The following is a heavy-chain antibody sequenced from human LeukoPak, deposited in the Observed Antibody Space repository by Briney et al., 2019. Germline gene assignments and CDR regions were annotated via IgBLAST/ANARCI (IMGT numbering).Heavy chain of an antibody. J-gene: IGHJ4*02. V-gene: IGHV4-34*01. CDR2: TNHSGST. Sequence: SETLSLTCTVYGGSFSGYCWSWIRQPPGKGLEWVGETNHSGSTNYNPSLKSRVTISVDTSKTQFSLKLTSMTAADTAVYYCTRGKPATVFDYWGQGTLVTVSS. D-gene: IGHD2-21*02. CDR3: TRGKPATVFDY. CDR1: GGSFSGYC.